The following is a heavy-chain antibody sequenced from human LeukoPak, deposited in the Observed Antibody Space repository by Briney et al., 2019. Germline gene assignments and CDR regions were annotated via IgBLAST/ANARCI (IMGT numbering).Heavy chain of an antibody. CDR3: AKGHSSSWYGNYFDY. D-gene: IGHD6-13*01. CDR2: ISGSGGST. V-gene: IGHV3-23*01. J-gene: IGHJ4*02. Sequence: GGSLRLSCAAPGFTFSIYAMSWVRQAPGKGLEWVSTISGSGGSTYYADSVKGRFTISRDNSKNTLYLQMNSLRVEDTAVYYCAKGHSSSWYGNYFDYWGQGTLVTVSS. CDR1: GFTFSIYA.